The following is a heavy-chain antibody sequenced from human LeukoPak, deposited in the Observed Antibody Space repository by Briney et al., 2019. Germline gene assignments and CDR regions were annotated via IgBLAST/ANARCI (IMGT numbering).Heavy chain of an antibody. CDR3: AREDYGSGSYSLDY. CDR2: IWYDGSNK. D-gene: IGHD3-10*01. Sequence: PGRSLRLSCAASGFTFSSYGMHWVRHAPGKGLEWVAVIWYDGSNKYYADSVKGRFTISRDNSKNTLYLQMNSLRAEDTAVYYCAREDYGSGSYSLDYWGQGTLVTVSS. J-gene: IGHJ4*02. V-gene: IGHV3-33*01. CDR1: GFTFSSYG.